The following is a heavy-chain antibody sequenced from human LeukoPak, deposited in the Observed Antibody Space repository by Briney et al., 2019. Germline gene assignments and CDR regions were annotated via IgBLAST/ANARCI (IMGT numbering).Heavy chain of an antibody. D-gene: IGHD3-10*01. V-gene: IGHV1-8*01. J-gene: IGHJ6*02. CDR3: ASAPNYYGSGSYSYYYYGMDV. CDR1: GYTFTSYD. CDR2: MNPNSGNT. Sequence: ASVKVSCKASGYTFTSYDINWVRQATGQGLEWMGWMNPNSGNTGYAQKFQGRVTMTRNTSISTAYMELSSLRSEDTAVYYCASAPNYYGSGSYSYYYYGMDVWGQGTTVTVSS.